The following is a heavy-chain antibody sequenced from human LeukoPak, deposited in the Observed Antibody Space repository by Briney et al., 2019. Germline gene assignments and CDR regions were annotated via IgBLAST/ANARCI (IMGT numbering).Heavy chain of an antibody. CDR3: AELVGAGNWFDP. V-gene: IGHV4-31*03. Sequence: PSETLSLTCTVSGGSISSGGYYWSWIRQHPGKGLEWIGYIYYSGSTYYNPSLKSRVTISVDTSKNQFSLKLSSVTAADAAVYYCAELVGAGNWFDPWGQGTLVTVSS. CDR1: GGSISSGGYY. CDR2: IYYSGST. J-gene: IGHJ5*02. D-gene: IGHD1-26*01.